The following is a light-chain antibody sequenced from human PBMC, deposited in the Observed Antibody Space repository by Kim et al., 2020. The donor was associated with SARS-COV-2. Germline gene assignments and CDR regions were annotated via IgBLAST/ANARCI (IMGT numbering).Light chain of an antibody. J-gene: IGKJ4*01. Sequence: VSPGERAILSCRASQSVTSDLAWYQKKPGQAPRLLIYGVSTRATGIPARFSGSGSWTEFTLTISSLQYEDFAVYYCQQYYDWPITFGGGTKVDIK. CDR2: GVS. V-gene: IGKV3-15*01. CDR1: QSVTSD. CDR3: QQYYDWPIT.